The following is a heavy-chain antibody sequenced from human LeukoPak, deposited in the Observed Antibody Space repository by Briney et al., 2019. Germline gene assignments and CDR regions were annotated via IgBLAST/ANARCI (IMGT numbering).Heavy chain of an antibody. CDR3: ARAERSGMTAISATVDY. V-gene: IGHV4-30-4*08. Sequence: SWVRQPPGKGLEWIGYIYYTGSTYYNPSLKSRVTISADTSKNQFSLKLSSVTAADTALYYCARAERSGMTAISATVDYWGQGTLVTVSS. J-gene: IGHJ4*02. D-gene: IGHD2-21*02. CDR2: IYYTGST.